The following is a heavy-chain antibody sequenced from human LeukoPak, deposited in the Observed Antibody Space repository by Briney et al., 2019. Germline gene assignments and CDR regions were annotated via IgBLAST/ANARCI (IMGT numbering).Heavy chain of an antibody. J-gene: IGHJ4*02. V-gene: IGHV3-23*01. CDR3: AKGGSGNFPGRGYFDY. CDR2: ISVSGGST. D-gene: IGHD1-26*01. Sequence: GGSLRLSCVASGFTFDNYGMSWVRQAPGKGLQWVSYISVSGGSTYYTDSVKGRFTISRDKSKSTLYLQLDGLRAEDTAVYFCAKGGSGNFPGRGYFDYWGQGTLVTVSS. CDR1: GFTFDNYG.